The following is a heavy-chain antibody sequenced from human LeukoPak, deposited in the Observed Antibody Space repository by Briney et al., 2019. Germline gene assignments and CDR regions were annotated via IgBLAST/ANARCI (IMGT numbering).Heavy chain of an antibody. D-gene: IGHD5-12*01. J-gene: IGHJ4*02. CDR2: INSDGSST. V-gene: IGHV3-74*01. Sequence: GGSLRLSCAASGFTFSSYWMHWVRQAPGKGLLWVSRINSDGSSTSYADSVKGRFIISRDNAKNTLYLQMNTLRAEDTAVYYCARDLIVRGYSGYDFDYWGQGTLVTVSS. CDR3: ARDLIVRGYSGYDFDY. CDR1: GFTFSSYW.